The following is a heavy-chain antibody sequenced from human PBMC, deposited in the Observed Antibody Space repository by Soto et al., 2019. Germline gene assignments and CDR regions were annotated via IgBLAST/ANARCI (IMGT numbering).Heavy chain of an antibody. CDR3: SRDDSDWFFN. J-gene: IGHJ4*02. Sequence: PGGSLRLSCAASGFTFVASALQWVRQASGKGLEWLGRIGSKGETYATAYAASVKGRFTISRDDSKNTAYLQMNSLESEDTAVYYCSRDDSDWFFNWGRGTLVTVSS. V-gene: IGHV3-73*01. D-gene: IGHD3-9*01. CDR2: IGSKGETYAT. CDR1: GFTFVASA.